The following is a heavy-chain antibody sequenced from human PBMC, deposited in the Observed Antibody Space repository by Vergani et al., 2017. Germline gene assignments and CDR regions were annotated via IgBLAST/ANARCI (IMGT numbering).Heavy chain of an antibody. CDR3: AKQYFVSGNYLFDY. CDR2: ISGSGVSA. V-gene: IGHV3-23*01. Sequence: EVQLLQSGGGVIQPGGSVRLSCAASGFTFSNYAMNWVRQAPGKGLEWVSGISGSGVSAYYTDSVKGRFTISRDNSKNMLFLQMNNLRTEDTAIYYYAKQYFVSGNYLFDYWGQGTLVTVSS. J-gene: IGHJ4*02. CDR1: GFTFSNYA. D-gene: IGHD3-10*01.